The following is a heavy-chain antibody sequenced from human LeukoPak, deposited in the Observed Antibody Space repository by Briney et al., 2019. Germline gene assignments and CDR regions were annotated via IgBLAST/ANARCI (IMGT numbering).Heavy chain of an antibody. CDR2: IYYSGST. Sequence: SETLSLTCTVSGGSISSYYWSWIRQPPGKGLAWIGYIYYSGSTNYNPSLKSRVTISVDTSKNQFSLKLSSVTAADTAVYYCARETYDFWSGYKARYNWFDPWGQGTLVTVSS. D-gene: IGHD3-3*01. CDR3: ARETYDFWSGYKARYNWFDP. J-gene: IGHJ5*02. V-gene: IGHV4-59*01. CDR1: GGSISSYY.